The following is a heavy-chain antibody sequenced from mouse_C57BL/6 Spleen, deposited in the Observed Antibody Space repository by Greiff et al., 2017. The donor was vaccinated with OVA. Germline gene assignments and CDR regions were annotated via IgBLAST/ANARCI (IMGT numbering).Heavy chain of an antibody. CDR3: TTWGTTVVDAMDY. J-gene: IGHJ4*01. CDR2: IDPEDGDT. Sequence: VQLQQSGAELVRPGASVKLSCTASGFNIKDYYMHWVKQRPEQGLEWIGRIDPEDGDTEYAPKFQGKATMTADTSSNTAYLQLSSLTSEDTAVYYCTTWGTTVVDAMDYWGQGTPVTVSS. V-gene: IGHV14-1*01. CDR1: GFNIKDYY. D-gene: IGHD1-1*01.